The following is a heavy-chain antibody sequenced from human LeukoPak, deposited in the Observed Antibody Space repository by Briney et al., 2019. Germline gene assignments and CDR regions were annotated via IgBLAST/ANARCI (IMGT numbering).Heavy chain of an antibody. CDR3: ARDEPTSLRYFDYYYYMDV. D-gene: IGHD3-9*01. CDR2: ISSSSSYI. Sequence: GGSLRLSCAASGFTFSSYSMNWVRQAPGKGLEWVSSISSSSSYIYYADSVKGRFTISRDNAKNSLYLQMNSLRAEDTAVYYCARDEPTSLRYFDYYYYMDVWGKGTTVTVSS. V-gene: IGHV3-21*01. CDR1: GFTFSSYS. J-gene: IGHJ6*03.